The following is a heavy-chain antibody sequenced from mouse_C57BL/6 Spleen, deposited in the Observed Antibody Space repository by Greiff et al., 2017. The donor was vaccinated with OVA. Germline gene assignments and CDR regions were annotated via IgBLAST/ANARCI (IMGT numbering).Heavy chain of an antibody. V-gene: IGHV1-62-2*01. CDR3: ARHEEVNWDGYYAMDY. CDR1: GYTFTEYT. Sequence: VKLQESGAELVKPGASVKLSCKASGYTFTEYTIHWVKQRSGQGLEWIGWFYPGSGSIKYNEKFKDKATLTADKSSSTVYMELSRLTSEDSAVYFCARHEEVNWDGYYAMDYWGQGTSVTVSS. D-gene: IGHD4-1*01. CDR2: FYPGSGSI. J-gene: IGHJ4*01.